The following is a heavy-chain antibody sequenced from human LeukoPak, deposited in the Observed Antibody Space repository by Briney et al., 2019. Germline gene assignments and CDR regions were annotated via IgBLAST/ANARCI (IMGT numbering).Heavy chain of an antibody. D-gene: IGHD6-19*01. CDR1: GFTLSSYA. CDR3: AKDHSSGWYSRGHYFDY. Sequence: GGSLRLSCAASGFTLSSYAVSWVRQAPGKGLAWVSAISDSGGSTQYADSVKGRFTISRDNSKNTLYLQMNSLRAEDTAVYYCAKDHSSGWYSRGHYFDYWGQGTQVTVSS. J-gene: IGHJ4*02. V-gene: IGHV3-23*01. CDR2: ISDSGGST.